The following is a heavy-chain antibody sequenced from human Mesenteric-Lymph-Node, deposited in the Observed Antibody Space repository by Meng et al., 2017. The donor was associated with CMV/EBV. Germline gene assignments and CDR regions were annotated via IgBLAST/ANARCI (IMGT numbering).Heavy chain of an antibody. Sequence: ASVKVSCKASGYTFTGSYIHWIRQAPGQGLEWIGWISPRTGDTLYSQKFQGRVAMTRDTSITTAYLELSTLKFEDTAVYFCARDPLSGYYYFDYWGQGVPVTVSS. CDR2: ISPRTGDT. CDR3: ARDPLSGYYYFDY. D-gene: IGHD3-3*01. CDR1: GYTFTGSY. V-gene: IGHV1-2*02. J-gene: IGHJ4*02.